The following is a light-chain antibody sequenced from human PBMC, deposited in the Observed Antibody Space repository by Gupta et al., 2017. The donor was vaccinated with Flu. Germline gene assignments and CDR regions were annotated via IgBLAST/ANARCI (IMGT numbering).Light chain of an antibody. CDR3: QQQNDSSLP. J-gene: IGKJ4*01. CDR1: QDISSY. CDR2: NAS. Sequence: DIQLTQSPSFLSASVGDRVTLTCRASQDISSYLAWYQQKPGKAPQWLVYNASTLQIGVPSRFSGSGCGREVTLTISSLHPEDFATYYCQQQNDSSLPFGGGTKVEI. V-gene: IGKV1-9*01.